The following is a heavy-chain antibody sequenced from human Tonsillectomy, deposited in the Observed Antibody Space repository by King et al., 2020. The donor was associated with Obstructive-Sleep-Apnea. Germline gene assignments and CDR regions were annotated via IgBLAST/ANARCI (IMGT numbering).Heavy chain of an antibody. D-gene: IGHD5-18*01. J-gene: IGHJ4*02. V-gene: IGHV4-31*03. CDR1: GDSLTSDYYY. CDR3: ARDGYPYGPTQT. Sequence: HVQLQESGPGLLKPSQTLSLNCTVSGDSLTSDYYYWSWIRQHPGKGLEWIGYIYSTGNTYYNPSLRSRVTISLATSDNRFSLRLTSVTAADTAVYFCARDGYPYGPTQTGGQGTQVTVSS. CDR2: IYSTGNT.